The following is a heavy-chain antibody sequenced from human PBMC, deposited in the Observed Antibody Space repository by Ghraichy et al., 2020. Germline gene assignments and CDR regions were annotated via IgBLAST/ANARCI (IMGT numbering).Heavy chain of an antibody. CDR1: GITFGTSA. J-gene: IGHJ3*02. Sequence: GGSLRLSCAASGITFGTSAMSWVRQAPGKGLEWVSTISGNGGSTYFADSVKGRFTISRDNSKNTLNLQMNSLRAEDTAIYYCAKCLYYDFWSGYFNGFDIWGQGTTVTVSS. CDR3: AKCLYYDFWSGYFNGFDI. CDR2: ISGNGGST. D-gene: IGHD3-3*01. V-gene: IGHV3-23*01.